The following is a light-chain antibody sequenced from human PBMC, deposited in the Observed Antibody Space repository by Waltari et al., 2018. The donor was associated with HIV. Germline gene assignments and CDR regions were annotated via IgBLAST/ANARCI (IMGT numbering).Light chain of an antibody. CDR1: TSNIGRNT. J-gene: IGLJ2*01. CDR2: VKN. V-gene: IGLV1-44*01. Sequence: QSVLTQPPSTSGTPEERVTISCSGTTSNIGRNTLSWFQQLPGTAPTVLIYVKNQRPPGVPDRFSGSKSGTSASLAISGLQFEDEADYYCASWDDGLNGPVFGGGTKLSVV. CDR3: ASWDDGLNGPV.